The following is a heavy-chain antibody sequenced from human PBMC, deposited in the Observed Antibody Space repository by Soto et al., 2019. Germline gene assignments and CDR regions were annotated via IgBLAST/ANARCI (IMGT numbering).Heavy chain of an antibody. CDR3: ARGCRRGYSYGRKGYYYYGMDV. J-gene: IGHJ6*02. CDR1: GGSFSGYY. D-gene: IGHD5-18*01. CDR2: INHSGST. V-gene: IGHV4-34*01. Sequence: QVQLQQWGAGLLKPSETLSLTCAVYGGSFSGYYWSWIRQPPGKGLEWIGEINHSGSTNYNPSFKSRVTISVDPSKNQFSLKLSSVTAADTAVYYCARGCRRGYSYGRKGYYYYGMDVWGQGTTVTVSS.